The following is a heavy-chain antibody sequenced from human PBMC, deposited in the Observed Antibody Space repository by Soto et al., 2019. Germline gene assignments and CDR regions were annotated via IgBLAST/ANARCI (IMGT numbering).Heavy chain of an antibody. CDR2: IVVGSGNT. CDR3: AAGKYDFWSGYDY. D-gene: IGHD3-3*01. J-gene: IGHJ4*02. CDR1: GFTFTSST. Sequence: SVKVSCKASGFTFTSSTMQCVRQARGQRLEWVGWIVVGSGNTNYAQKFQGRVTSTRDMSTSTAYMELSSLRSEDTAVYYCAAGKYDFWSGYDYWGQGTQVTVSS. V-gene: IGHV1-58*02.